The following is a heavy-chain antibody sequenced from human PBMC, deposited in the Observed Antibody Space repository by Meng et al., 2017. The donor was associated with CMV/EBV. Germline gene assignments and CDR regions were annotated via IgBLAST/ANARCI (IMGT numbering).Heavy chain of an antibody. D-gene: IGHD5-18*01. CDR1: GYTFTGYY. Sequence: ASVKVSCKASGYTFTGYYMHWVRQAPGQGLEWMGWINPNSGGTNYAQKFQGRVTMTRDTSISTAYMELSRLRSDDTAVYYCARFRIQLWSPKSELSYYFDYWGQGTLVTVSS. J-gene: IGHJ4*02. CDR3: ARFRIQLWSPKSELSYYFDY. V-gene: IGHV1-2*02. CDR2: INPNSGGT.